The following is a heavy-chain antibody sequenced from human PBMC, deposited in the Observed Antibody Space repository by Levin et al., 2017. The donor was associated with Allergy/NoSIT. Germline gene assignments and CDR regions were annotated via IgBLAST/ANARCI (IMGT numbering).Heavy chain of an antibody. J-gene: IGHJ4*02. CDR1: GFTFSSYA. CDR2: ISYDGSNK. Sequence: GGSLRLSCAASGFTFSSYAMHWVRQAPGKGLEWVAVISYDGSNKYYADSVKGRFTISRDNSKNTLYLQMNILRAEDTAVYYCARGRPTILYGDYIYWGQGTLVTVSS. V-gene: IGHV3-30-3*01. D-gene: IGHD4-17*01. CDR3: ARGRPTILYGDYIY.